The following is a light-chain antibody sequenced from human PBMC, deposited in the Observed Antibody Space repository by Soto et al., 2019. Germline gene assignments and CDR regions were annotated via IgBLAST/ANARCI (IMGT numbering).Light chain of an antibody. V-gene: IGLV2-14*01. CDR1: SSDVGGYNY. J-gene: IGLJ1*01. CDR2: DVS. CDR3: SSYTSSSTLYV. Sequence: QSALTQPASVSGSPGQSITISCTGTSSDVGGYNYVSWYQQHPGKAPKLMIYDVSNRPSGVSNRFSGSKSGNTASLTISGLQAGGEADYYCSSYTSSSTLYVFGTGTKVTVL.